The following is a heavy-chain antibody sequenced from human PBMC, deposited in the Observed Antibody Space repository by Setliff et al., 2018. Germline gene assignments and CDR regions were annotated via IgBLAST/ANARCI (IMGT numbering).Heavy chain of an antibody. CDR1: GFTVNTNY. Sequence: PGESLTISCAAYGFTVNTNYMTWVRQAPGKGLEWVSITYRDGSTYYAESVKGRFTLSRDSTKNTLSLQMNSLRVEDTAFYYCGTNSDSMHYIDFWGQGTLVTVSS. CDR3: GTNSDSMHYIDF. D-gene: IGHD2-8*01. V-gene: IGHV3-66*01. J-gene: IGHJ4*02. CDR2: TYRDGST.